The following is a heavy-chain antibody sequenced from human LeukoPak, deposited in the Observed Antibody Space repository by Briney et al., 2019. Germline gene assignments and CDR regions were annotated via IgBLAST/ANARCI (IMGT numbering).Heavy chain of an antibody. J-gene: IGHJ4*02. V-gene: IGHV4-61*01. Sequence: SETLSLTCTVSGGSISSGSYYWSWIRQPPGKGLEWIGYIYYSGSTNYNPSLKSRVTISVDTSKNQFSLKLSSVTAADTAVYYCARHCGGDCSHFDYWGQGTLVTVSS. D-gene: IGHD2-21*02. CDR2: IYYSGST. CDR1: GGSISSGSYY. CDR3: ARHCGGDCSHFDY.